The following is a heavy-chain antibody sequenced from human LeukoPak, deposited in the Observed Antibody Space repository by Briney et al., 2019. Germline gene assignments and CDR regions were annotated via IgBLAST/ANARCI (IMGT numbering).Heavy chain of an antibody. Sequence: GGSLRLSCTDSGFTFSSHDMNWVRQAPGKGLEWLSYISSGGYTTRYADSVKGRFSISRDNAKKSLYLQMNSLKAEDTAVYYCAREGSTYAPSEPFFFDYWGQGTLVTVSS. D-gene: IGHD5/OR15-5a*01. CDR2: ISSGGYTT. V-gene: IGHV3-48*03. CDR1: GFTFSSHD. J-gene: IGHJ4*02. CDR3: AREGSTYAPSEPFFFDY.